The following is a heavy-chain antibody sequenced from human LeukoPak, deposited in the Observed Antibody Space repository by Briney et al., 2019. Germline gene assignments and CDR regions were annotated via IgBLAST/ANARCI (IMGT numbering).Heavy chain of an antibody. Sequence: GGSLRLSCAASGFIFDDYGMSWVRQAPGKGLEWVSAISGSGSTIYYADSVKGRFTISRDNAKNSLYLQMNSLRAEDTAVYYCAELGITMIGGVWGKGTTVTISS. V-gene: IGHV3-48*03. J-gene: IGHJ6*04. CDR2: ISGSGSTI. D-gene: IGHD3-10*02. CDR1: GFIFDDYG. CDR3: AELGITMIGGV.